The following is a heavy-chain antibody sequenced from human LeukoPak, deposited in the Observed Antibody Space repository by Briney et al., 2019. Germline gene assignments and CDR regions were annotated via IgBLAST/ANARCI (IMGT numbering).Heavy chain of an antibody. CDR2: INSDGSST. J-gene: IGHJ4*02. Sequence: PGGSLRLSCAASGFTFSSYWMHWVRQAPGKGMVWVSRINSDGSSTSYADSVKGRFTISRDNAKNTLYLQMNSLRAEDTAVYYCARDPNSGDYYFDYWGQGTLVTVSS. D-gene: IGHD2-21*01. CDR1: GFTFSSYW. V-gene: IGHV3-74*01. CDR3: ARDPNSGDYYFDY.